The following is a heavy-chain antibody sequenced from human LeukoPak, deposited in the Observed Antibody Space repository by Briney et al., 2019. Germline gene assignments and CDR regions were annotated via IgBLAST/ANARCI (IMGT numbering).Heavy chain of an antibody. CDR2: INHSGST. V-gene: IGHV4-34*01. CDR3: ARQYAL. D-gene: IGHD2-2*01. Sequence: SETLSLTCAVYGESFSGYYWSWIRQPPGKGLEWIGEINHSGSTNYNPSLKSRVTISVDTSKNQFSLSLSSVTAADTAVYYCARQYALWGQGTLVTVSS. CDR1: GESFSGYY. J-gene: IGHJ4*02.